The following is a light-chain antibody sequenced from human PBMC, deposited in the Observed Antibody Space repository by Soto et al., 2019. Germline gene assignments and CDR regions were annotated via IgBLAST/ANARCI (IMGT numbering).Light chain of an antibody. CDR1: QSVSSRY. CDR3: QQYGSAPPNT. Sequence: EIVLTQSPGTLSLSPGERATLSCRASQSVSSRYLACYQQKPGQAPRLLIYVASSRATGIPDRFSGSGAGTAFTLTISRLEPADVAVYYCQQYGSAPPNTFGQGTKLEIK. V-gene: IGKV3-20*01. CDR2: VAS. J-gene: IGKJ2*01.